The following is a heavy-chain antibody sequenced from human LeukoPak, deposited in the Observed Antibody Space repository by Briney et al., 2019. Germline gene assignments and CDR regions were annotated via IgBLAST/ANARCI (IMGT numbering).Heavy chain of an antibody. D-gene: IGHD4-17*01. Sequence: PGGSLRLSCAASGFTFSSYDMHWVRQATGRGLEWVSAIGTAGDTYYPGSVKGRFTISRENAKNSLYLQMNSLSAGDTAVYYCARLSHYGFDYWGQGTLVTVSS. CDR2: IGTAGDT. CDR1: GFTFSSYD. V-gene: IGHV3-13*01. J-gene: IGHJ4*02. CDR3: ARLSHYGFDY.